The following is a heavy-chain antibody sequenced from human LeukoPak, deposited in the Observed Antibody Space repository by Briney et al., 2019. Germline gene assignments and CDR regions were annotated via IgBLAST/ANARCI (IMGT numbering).Heavy chain of an antibody. CDR3: ARKVGYSGGNYFDY. CDR2: IFYSGTT. Sequence: SETLSLACTASGGSISSSSDYGGWIRQPPGKGLEWIGSIFYSGTTYYNPSLKSRVTISLDTSKTHFSLNLNFVNAADTAVYYCARKVGYSGGNYFDYWGQGALVTVSS. J-gene: IGHJ4*02. D-gene: IGHD4-23*01. CDR1: GGSISSSSDY. V-gene: IGHV4-39*02.